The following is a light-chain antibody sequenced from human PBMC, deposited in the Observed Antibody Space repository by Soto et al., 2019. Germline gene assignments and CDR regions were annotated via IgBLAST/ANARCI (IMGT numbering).Light chain of an antibody. Sequence: QSALTQPRSVSGSPGQSVTISCTGSSSDVGSYSYVSWYQQHPGKAPKLMIYDVSKRPSGVPDRFSGSKSGNTASLTISGLQAEDEADYYCSSYTTSGTLVFGGGTKVTVL. J-gene: IGLJ3*02. CDR1: SSDVGSYSY. CDR2: DVS. CDR3: SSYTTSGTLV. V-gene: IGLV2-11*01.